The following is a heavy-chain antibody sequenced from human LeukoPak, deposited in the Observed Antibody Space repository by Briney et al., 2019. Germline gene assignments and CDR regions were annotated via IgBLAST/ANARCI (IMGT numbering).Heavy chain of an antibody. Sequence: GGSLRLSCAASGFTFRTYWMTWVRQAPGKGLEWVSNIQHDESERYYAASVKGRFIISRDDARNSLYLQMNSLRVEDTAVYYCARCIAEPGRVPNRFDPWGQGTLVTVYS. CDR1: GFTFRTYW. J-gene: IGHJ5*02. CDR2: IQHDESER. CDR3: ARCIAEPGRVPNRFDP. D-gene: IGHD6-19*01. V-gene: IGHV3-7*01.